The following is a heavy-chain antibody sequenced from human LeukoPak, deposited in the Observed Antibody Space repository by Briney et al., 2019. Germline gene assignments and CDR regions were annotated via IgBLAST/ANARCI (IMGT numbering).Heavy chain of an antibody. CDR3: ATNLAGKYYYYYYYMDV. J-gene: IGHJ6*03. CDR1: GGSISSYY. Sequence: PSETLSLTCTVSGGSISSYYWSWIRQPPGKGLEWIGYIYYSGSTNYNPSLKSRVTISVDTSKNQFSLKLSSVTAADTAVYYCATNLAGKYYYYYYYMDVWGKGTTVTVSS. D-gene: IGHD6-19*01. V-gene: IGHV4-59*01. CDR2: IYYSGST.